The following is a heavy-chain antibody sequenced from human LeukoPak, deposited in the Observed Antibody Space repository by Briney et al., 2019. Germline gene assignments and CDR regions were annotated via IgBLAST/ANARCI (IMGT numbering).Heavy chain of an antibody. V-gene: IGHV4-4*07. J-gene: IGHJ4*02. CDR3: ARGNNYGSFNDF. Sequence: SQTLSLTCTVSGGSINNYYWSWIRQAAGKGLEWIGRIYSSGSTKTNPSLKRRVTMSVDMSKNQFSLRLSSVTAADTAVYYCARGNNYGSFNDFWGQGTLVTVSS. D-gene: IGHD3-10*01. CDR2: IYSSGST. CDR1: GGSINNYY.